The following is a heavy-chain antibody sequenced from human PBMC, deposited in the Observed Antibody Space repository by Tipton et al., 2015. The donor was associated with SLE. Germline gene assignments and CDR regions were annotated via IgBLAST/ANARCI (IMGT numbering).Heavy chain of an antibody. CDR3: ARVPGDYSYYFDC. CDR2: ISSSGTTM. V-gene: IGHV3-48*03. CDR1: GFTFSSYE. J-gene: IGHJ4*02. D-gene: IGHD4-17*01. Sequence: VQLVQSGGGLVQSGGSLRLSCAASGFTFSSYEMNWVRQAPGKGLEWLSYISSSGTTMFYADSVKGRFTVSRDNAKNSLYLQVNSLRAEDTAVYYCARVPGDYSYYFDCWGQGTLVTVSS.